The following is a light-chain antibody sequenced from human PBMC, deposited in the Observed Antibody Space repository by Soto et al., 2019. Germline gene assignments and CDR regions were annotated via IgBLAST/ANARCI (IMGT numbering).Light chain of an antibody. J-gene: IGLJ1*01. V-gene: IGLV2-14*01. Sequence: QSVLTQPASVSGSPGQSITISCTGTSGDVGGHNYVSWYQQHPGKAPKLIICEVTNRPSGVSNRFSGSKSGNTASLTISGLQAEDEADYYCTSYTRSATPYIYGSGTKVTVL. CDR1: SGDVGGHNY. CDR3: TSYTRSATPYI. CDR2: EVT.